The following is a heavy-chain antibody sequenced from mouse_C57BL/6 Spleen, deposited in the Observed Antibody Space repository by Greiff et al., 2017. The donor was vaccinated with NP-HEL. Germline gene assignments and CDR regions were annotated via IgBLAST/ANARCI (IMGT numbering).Heavy chain of an antibody. J-gene: IGHJ2*01. CDR2: IDPSDSYT. Sequence: QVQLQQPGAELVKPGASVKLSCKASGYTFTSYWMQWVKQRPGQGLEWIGEIDPSDSYTNYNQKFKGKATLTVDTSSSTAYMQLSSLTSEDSAVYYCVRQLRLRYYFDYWGQGTTLTVSS. V-gene: IGHV1-50*01. D-gene: IGHD3-2*02. CDR1: GYTFTSYW. CDR3: VRQLRLRYYFDY.